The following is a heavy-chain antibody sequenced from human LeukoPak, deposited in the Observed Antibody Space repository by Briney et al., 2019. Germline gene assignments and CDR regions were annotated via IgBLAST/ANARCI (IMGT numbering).Heavy chain of an antibody. D-gene: IGHD3-3*01. CDR2: IYYSGST. Sequence: PSETLSLTCTVSGGSISSSSYYWGWIRQPPGKGLEWIGSIYYSGSTYYNPSLKSRVTISVDTSKNQFSLKLSSVTAADTAVYYCARSGFGVVIDYWGQGTLVTVSS. CDR1: GGSISSSSYY. V-gene: IGHV4-39*01. CDR3: ARSGFGVVIDY. J-gene: IGHJ4*02.